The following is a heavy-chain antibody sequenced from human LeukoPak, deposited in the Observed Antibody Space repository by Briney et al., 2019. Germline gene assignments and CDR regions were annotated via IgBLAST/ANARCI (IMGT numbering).Heavy chain of an antibody. J-gene: IGHJ6*02. CDR1: GGSISSYY. CDR3: AREGEVVVAPHYGMDV. D-gene: IGHD2-15*01. CDR2: IYTSGST. Sequence: SETLSLTCTVSGGSISSYYWSWIRQPAGKGLEWIGRIYTSGSTNYNPSLKSRVTMSVDTPKNQFSLKLSSVTAADTAVYYCAREGEVVVAPHYGMDVWGQGTTVTVSS. V-gene: IGHV4-4*07.